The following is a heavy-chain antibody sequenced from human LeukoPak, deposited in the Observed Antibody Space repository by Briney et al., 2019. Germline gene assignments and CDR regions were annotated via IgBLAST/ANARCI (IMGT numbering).Heavy chain of an antibody. CDR3: ARDLRLAYYFDY. Sequence: ASVKVSCKASGYTFTGYYMHWVRQAPGQGLEWMGRINPNSGGTNYAQKFQGRVTMTRDTSNSTAYMELSRLRSDDTAVYYCARDLRLAYYFDYWGQGTLVTVSS. CDR1: GYTFTGYY. D-gene: IGHD6-19*01. V-gene: IGHV1-2*06. J-gene: IGHJ4*02. CDR2: INPNSGGT.